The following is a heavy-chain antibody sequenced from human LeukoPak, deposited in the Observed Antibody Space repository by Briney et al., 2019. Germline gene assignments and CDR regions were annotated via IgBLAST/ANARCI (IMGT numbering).Heavy chain of an antibody. CDR2: IYRIGNT. Sequence: SETLSLTCSVSGDPISSDYWSWFRQPPGKGLEWIGYIYRIGNTDYNPSLKSRVTISLDTSKNQLSLNLTSVTAADTAVYYCAGRGQRYFRDWGQGTLVTVSS. CDR1: GDPISSDY. V-gene: IGHV4-4*08. J-gene: IGHJ1*01. CDR3: AGRGQRYFRD.